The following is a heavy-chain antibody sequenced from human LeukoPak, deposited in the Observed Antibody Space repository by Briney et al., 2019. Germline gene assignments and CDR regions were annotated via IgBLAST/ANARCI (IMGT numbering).Heavy chain of an antibody. D-gene: IGHD4-23*01. CDR3: ARDLPRGGLGY. CDR1: GGSTSSGDYY. Sequence: SQTLSLTCTVSGGSTSSGDYYWSWIRQPPGKGLEWIGYIYYSGSTYYNPSLKSRVTISVDTSKNQFSLKLSSVTAADTAVYYRARDLPRGGLGYWGQGTLVTVSS. V-gene: IGHV4-30-4*08. CDR2: IYYSGST. J-gene: IGHJ4*02.